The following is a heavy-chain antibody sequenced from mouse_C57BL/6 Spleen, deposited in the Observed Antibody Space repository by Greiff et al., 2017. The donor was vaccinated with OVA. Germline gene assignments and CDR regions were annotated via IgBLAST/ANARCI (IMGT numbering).Heavy chain of an antibody. V-gene: IGHV5-16*01. J-gene: IGHJ2*01. Sequence: EVKLMESEGGLVQPGSSMKLSCTASGFTFSDYYMAWVRQVPEKGLEWVANINYDGSSTYYLDSLKSRFIISRDNAKNILYLQMSSLKSEDTATYYCARVLDGYPIDYWGQGTTLTVSS. CDR3: ARVLDGYPIDY. D-gene: IGHD2-3*01. CDR1: GFTFSDYY. CDR2: INYDGSST.